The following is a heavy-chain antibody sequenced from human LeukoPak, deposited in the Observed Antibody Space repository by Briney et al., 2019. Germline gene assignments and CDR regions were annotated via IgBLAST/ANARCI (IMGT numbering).Heavy chain of an antibody. Sequence: SETLSLTCTVSGGSISSGSYYWSWIRQPAGKGLEWIGRIYTSGSTNYNPSLKSRVTISVDTSKNQFSLKLSSVTAADTAVYYCARGEQGSFDPWGQGTLVTVSS. CDR1: GGSISSGSYY. CDR3: ARGEQGSFDP. D-gene: IGHD6-13*01. CDR2: IYTSGST. V-gene: IGHV4-61*02. J-gene: IGHJ5*02.